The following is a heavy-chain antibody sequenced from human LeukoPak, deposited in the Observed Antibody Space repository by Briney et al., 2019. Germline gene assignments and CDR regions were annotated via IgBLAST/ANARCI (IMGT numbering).Heavy chain of an antibody. D-gene: IGHD5-18*01. CDR1: GFALSNYE. Sequence: GGSLRLSCAASGFALSNYEMNWVRQAPGKGLEWLSYISNSGTAVHYADSVKGRFTISRDNAKNSLYLQMNSLRAEDTAVYYCARASYGQFFDYWGQGTLVTVSS. CDR2: ISNSGTAV. CDR3: ARASYGQFFDY. V-gene: IGHV3-48*03. J-gene: IGHJ4*02.